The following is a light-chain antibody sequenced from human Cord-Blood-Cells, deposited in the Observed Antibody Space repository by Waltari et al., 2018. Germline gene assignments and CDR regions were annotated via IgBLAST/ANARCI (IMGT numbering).Light chain of an antibody. CDR1: SGINVGTSR. CDR3: MIWHSSAYV. Sequence: QAVLTQPSSLSASPGASASLTCTLRSGINVGTSRIYWYQQKPGSPPQYLLRYKSDSDKQQGSGVPSRFSGSNDASANAGILLISGLQSEDEADYYCMIWHSSAYVFGGGTKLTVL. V-gene: IGLV5-45*02. CDR2: YKSDSDK. J-gene: IGLJ3*02.